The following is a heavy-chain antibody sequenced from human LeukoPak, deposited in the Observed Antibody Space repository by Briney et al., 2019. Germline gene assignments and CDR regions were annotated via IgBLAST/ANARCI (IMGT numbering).Heavy chain of an antibody. CDR1: GGSIGSGSYY. D-gene: IGHD3-22*01. J-gene: IGHJ5*02. CDR3: ARVGLYYYDMRGFDP. CDR2: IYTSGST. V-gene: IGHV4-61*02. Sequence: SETLSLTCTVSGGSIGSGSYYWSWIRQPAGKGLEWIGRIYTSGSTDYNPSLKSRVTISVDTSKNQFSLKLSSVTAADTAVYYCARVGLYYYDMRGFDPWGQGTLVTVSS.